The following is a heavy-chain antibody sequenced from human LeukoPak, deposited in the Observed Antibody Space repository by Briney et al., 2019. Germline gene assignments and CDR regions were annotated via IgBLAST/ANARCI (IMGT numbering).Heavy chain of an antibody. CDR3: AKGHYGDFPHWHDY. J-gene: IGHJ4*02. CDR1: GVTLSNYA. CDR2: ISSSGSGGST. D-gene: IGHD4-17*01. V-gene: IGHV3-23*01. Sequence: GGSLRLSCVASGVTLSNYAMSWARQAPGKGLEWVSGISSSGSGGSTYHADSVKGRFTISRDNSKSTLSLSTNSLRAEDTAVYYCAKGHYGDFPHWHDYWGQGTLVTVSS.